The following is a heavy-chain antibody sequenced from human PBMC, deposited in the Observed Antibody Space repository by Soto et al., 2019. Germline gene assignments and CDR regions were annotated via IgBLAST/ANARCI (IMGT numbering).Heavy chain of an antibody. CDR2: TIPALGKT. CDR3: ARGPFRPSAMDV. CDR1: GDNFKKNV. V-gene: IGHV1-69*10. D-gene: IGHD3-10*01. J-gene: IGHJ6*02. Sequence: GASVKVSCKPSGDNFKKNVFTWVRQAPGQGLEWMGGTIPALGKTHYIEKFQGRVTITVDDATRTVYMEVRDLASEDTAIYYCARGPFRPSAMDVWGQGTTVTVSS.